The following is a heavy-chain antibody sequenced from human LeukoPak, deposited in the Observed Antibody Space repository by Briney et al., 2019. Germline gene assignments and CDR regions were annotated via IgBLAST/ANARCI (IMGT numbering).Heavy chain of an antibody. CDR2: ICTSGST. V-gene: IGHV4-61*02. D-gene: IGHD4-23*01. J-gene: IGHJ4*02. Sequence: SQTLSLTCTVSGGSISSGSYYWSWIRQPAGKGLEWIGRICTSGSTNYNPSLKSRVTISVDLSKNQFSLKMSSVTAADTAEYYCAREDYGGNSYSRTIDYWGQGTLVTVSS. CDR3: AREDYGGNSYSRTIDY. CDR1: GGSISSGSYY.